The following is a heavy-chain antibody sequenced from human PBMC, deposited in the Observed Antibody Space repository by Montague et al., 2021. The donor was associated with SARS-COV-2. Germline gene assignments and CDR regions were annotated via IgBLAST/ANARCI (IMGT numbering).Heavy chain of an antibody. CDR1: GFSLTTSGMC. CDR3: ARMWDDILTGRDYGIDV. J-gene: IGHJ6*02. V-gene: IGHV2-70*11. CDR2: IDWDDDK. Sequence: PALVKPTQTLTLTCTFSGFSLTTSGMCVNWIRQPPGKALEWLARIDWDDDKYYSTSLKTRLTISKDTSKNQVVLTMTNMDPVDTATYYCARMWDDILTGRDYGIDVWGQGTMVIVSS. D-gene: IGHD3-9*01.